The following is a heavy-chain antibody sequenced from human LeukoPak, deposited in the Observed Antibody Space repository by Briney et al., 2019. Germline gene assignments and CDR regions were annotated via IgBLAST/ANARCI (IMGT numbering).Heavy chain of an antibody. V-gene: IGHV1-46*01. J-gene: IGHJ4*02. Sequence: GASVKVSCKASGYTFTSYYMHWVRQAPGQGLEWMGIINPSGGSTSYAQKFQGRVTMTRGTSTSTVYMELGSLRSEDTAVYYCATVYGDYFYYFDYWGQGTLVTVSS. CDR3: ATVYGDYFYYFDY. CDR2: INPSGGST. CDR1: GYTFTSYY. D-gene: IGHD4-17*01.